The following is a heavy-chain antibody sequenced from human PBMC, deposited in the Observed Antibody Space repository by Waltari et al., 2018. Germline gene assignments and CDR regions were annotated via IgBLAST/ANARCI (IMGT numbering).Heavy chain of an antibody. CDR3: SGGISGTVGSDY. V-gene: IGHV3-23*01. CDR2: ISGSGGDT. CDR1: GFRFSHYA. Sequence: EVQLLESGGGLVQPGGYLRISCTASGFRFSHYAMCWVRQAPGKGLEWVSGISGSGGDTYYAASVKGRFTISRDNSKNTLSLQMNSLRADDTAVYYCSGGISGTVGSDYWGQGTLVTVSS. J-gene: IGHJ4*02. D-gene: IGHD1-7*01.